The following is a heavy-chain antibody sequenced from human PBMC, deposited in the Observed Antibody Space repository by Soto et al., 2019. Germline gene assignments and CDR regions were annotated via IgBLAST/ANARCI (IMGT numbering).Heavy chain of an antibody. CDR1: GGSVSSGSYY. V-gene: IGHV4-61*01. J-gene: IGHJ4*02. CDR3: ARDLDSGHDY. CDR2: IYYSGST. D-gene: IGHD1-26*01. Sequence: QVQLQESGPGLVKPSETLSLTCTVSGGSVSSGSYYWSWIRQPPGKGLEWIGYIYYSGSTNYNPSLKSRVNISVDTSKNQFSLKLSSVTAADTAVYYCARDLDSGHDYWGQGTLVTVSS.